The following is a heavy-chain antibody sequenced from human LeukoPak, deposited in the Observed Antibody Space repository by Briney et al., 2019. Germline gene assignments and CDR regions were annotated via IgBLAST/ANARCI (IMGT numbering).Heavy chain of an antibody. D-gene: IGHD2-21*01. CDR3: ARVYRCGGDCYSSVYYYYYMDV. Sequence: ASVKVSCKASGYTFTSYGISWVRQAPGQGLEWMGWINPNSGGTNYAQKFQGRVTMTRGTSISTAYMELSRLRSDDTAVYYCARVYRCGGDCYSSVYYYYYMDVWGKGTTVTVSS. J-gene: IGHJ6*03. CDR1: GYTFTSYG. V-gene: IGHV1-2*02. CDR2: INPNSGGT.